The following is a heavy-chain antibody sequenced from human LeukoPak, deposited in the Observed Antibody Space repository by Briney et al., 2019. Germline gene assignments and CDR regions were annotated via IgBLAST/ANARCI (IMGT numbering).Heavy chain of an antibody. Sequence: SETLSLTCAVGGGSISSYYWCWIRQPAGRGLEWIGRIYTSGSTSYSPSLKSRVTMSVDTPKNQFSLKLSSVTAADTAVYYCARSSSGLDFDYWGQGTLVTVSS. CDR3: ARSSSGLDFDY. V-gene: IGHV4-59*10. J-gene: IGHJ4*02. D-gene: IGHD3-22*01. CDR1: GGSISSYY. CDR2: IYTSGST.